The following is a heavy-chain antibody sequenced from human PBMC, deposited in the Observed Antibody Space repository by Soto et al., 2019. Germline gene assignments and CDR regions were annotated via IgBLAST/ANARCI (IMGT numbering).Heavy chain of an antibody. D-gene: IGHD3-10*01. CDR2: IYHSGST. CDR1: GGSISSVNW. Sequence: QVQLQESGPGLVKPSGTLSLTCAVSGGSISSVNWWSWVRQPPGKGLEWIGEIYHSGSTNYNPSLKTRVTVSVAKSKNQDSLTLSSVTAADTAVYYCARDLSYSSGHWGQGTLVTVSS. V-gene: IGHV4-4*02. CDR3: ARDLSYSSGH. J-gene: IGHJ4*02.